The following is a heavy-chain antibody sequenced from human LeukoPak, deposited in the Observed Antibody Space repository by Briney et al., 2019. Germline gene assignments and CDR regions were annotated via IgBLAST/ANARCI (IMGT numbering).Heavy chain of an antibody. Sequence: ASVKVSCKASGYTFTGYYMHWVRQAPGQGLEWMGWINPNSGGTNYAQKFQGRVTMTRDTSISTAYMELSRLRPNDTAVYYCARTYYYDSSAGYWGQGTLVTVSS. CDR3: ARTYYYDSSAGY. D-gene: IGHD3-22*01. CDR1: GYTFTGYY. CDR2: INPNSGGT. V-gene: IGHV1-2*02. J-gene: IGHJ4*02.